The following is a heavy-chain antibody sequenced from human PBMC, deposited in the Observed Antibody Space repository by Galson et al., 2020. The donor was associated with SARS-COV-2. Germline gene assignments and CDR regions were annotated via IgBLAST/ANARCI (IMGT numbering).Heavy chain of an antibody. CDR1: GFTVRGIY. CDR2: IYTGGNT. V-gene: IGHV3-53*01. J-gene: IGHJ4*02. Sequence: GGSLRLSCAASGFTVRGIYMSWVRQAPGKGLEWVSVIYTGGNTYYGDSVKGRFTISRDNSENTIYLQMNSLRAEDTAVYYCARGGGTSSFDYWGQGTLVTVSS. CDR3: ARGGGTSSFDY. D-gene: IGHD2-15*01.